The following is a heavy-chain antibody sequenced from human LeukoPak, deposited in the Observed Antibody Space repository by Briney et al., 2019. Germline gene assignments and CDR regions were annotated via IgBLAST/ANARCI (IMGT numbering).Heavy chain of an antibody. J-gene: IGHJ4*02. CDR2: ISDSGGNT. D-gene: IGHD3-22*01. Sequence: PGGSLRLSCAASGVTFSTYAISWVRQAPGKGLEWVSAISDSGGNTYYADSVKGRFTIFRDNSKNTLFLQMNSLRADDTAVYYCAKETYYYDSSGYYYYFDSWGQGTLVTVSS. CDR3: AKETYYYDSSGYYYYFDS. CDR1: GVTFSTYA. V-gene: IGHV3-23*01.